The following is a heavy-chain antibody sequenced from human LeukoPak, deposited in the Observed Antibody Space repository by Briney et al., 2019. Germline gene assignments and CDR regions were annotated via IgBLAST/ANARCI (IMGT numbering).Heavy chain of an antibody. V-gene: IGHV3-21*01. CDR1: GFTFSSYS. CDR2: ISGTSSYI. J-gene: IGHJ6*02. D-gene: IGHD6-25*01. CDR3: ARLDRGRYYYGMDV. Sequence: GGSLRLSCAASGFTFSSYSMNWVRQAPGKGLEWVSSISGTSSYINYADSVKGRFTISRDNAKNSLFLQMNSLRVEDTAVYYCARLDRGRYYYGMDVWGQGTTVTVSS.